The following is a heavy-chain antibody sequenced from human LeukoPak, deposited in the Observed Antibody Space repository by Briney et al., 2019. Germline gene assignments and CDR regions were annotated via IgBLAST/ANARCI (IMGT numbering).Heavy chain of an antibody. CDR3: ARGSSGYYVRY. Sequence: GGSLRLSCAASGFTFDDYAMHWVRQAPGKGLEWVSGISWNSGSIGYADSVKGRFTISRDNAKNSLYLQMNSLRAEDTAVYYCARGSSGYYVRYWGQGTLVTVSS. CDR2: ISWNSGSI. V-gene: IGHV3-9*01. J-gene: IGHJ4*02. D-gene: IGHD3-22*01. CDR1: GFTFDDYA.